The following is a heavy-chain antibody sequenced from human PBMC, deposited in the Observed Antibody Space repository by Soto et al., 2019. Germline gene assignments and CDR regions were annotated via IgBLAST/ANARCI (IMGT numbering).Heavy chain of an antibody. CDR2: ISGSGGST. CDR1: GFTFSSYA. Sequence: EVQLLESGGGLVQPGGSLRLSCAASGFTFSSYAMSWVRQAPGKGLEWVSAISGSGGSTYYAGSVKGRFTISRDNSKNTLYLQMNSLRAEDTAVYYCAKSGDIVVVPAAIDYWGQGTLVTVSS. D-gene: IGHD2-2*01. V-gene: IGHV3-23*01. J-gene: IGHJ4*02. CDR3: AKSGDIVVVPAAIDY.